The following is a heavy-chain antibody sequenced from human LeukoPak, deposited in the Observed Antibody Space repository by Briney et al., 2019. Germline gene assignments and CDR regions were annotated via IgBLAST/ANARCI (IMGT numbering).Heavy chain of an antibody. CDR3: AKQRDYYDSSGYYRGYYFDY. Sequence: GGSLRLSCADSGFTFSSYAMRWVRQAPGKGLEWVSSISGSSTRTYYADSVKGRFTVSRDNPKNTLYLQMNSLRAEDTAVYYCAKQRDYYDSSGYYRGYYFDYWGQGTLVTVSS. CDR1: GFTFSSYA. CDR2: ISGSSTRT. V-gene: IGHV3-23*01. D-gene: IGHD3-22*01. J-gene: IGHJ4*02.